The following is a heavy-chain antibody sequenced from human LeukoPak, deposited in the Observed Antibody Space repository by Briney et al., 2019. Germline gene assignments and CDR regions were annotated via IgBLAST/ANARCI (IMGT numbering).Heavy chain of an antibody. CDR1: GGSISSSNFY. Sequence: SGPGLVKPSETLSLTCTVSGGSISSSNFYWGWIRQPPGKGLEWIGSIYYGGSTYYNPSLKSRVTISVDTSKNQFSLKLSSVTAADTAVYYCARVDSSGWEKTHFDYWGQGTLVTVSS. CDR3: ARVDSSGWEKTHFDY. D-gene: IGHD6-19*01. J-gene: IGHJ4*02. V-gene: IGHV4-39*07. CDR2: IYYGGST.